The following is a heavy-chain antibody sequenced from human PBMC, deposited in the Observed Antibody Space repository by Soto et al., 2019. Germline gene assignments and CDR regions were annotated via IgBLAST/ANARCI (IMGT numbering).Heavy chain of an antibody. Sequence: PSETLSLTCVVSGGSITSYHWSWIRQFPGKGLEWIAYTAYTGNTNYNPSLKSRVTISMDTSKNQVSLKLNSVAAADTAFYYCATTRGLAVGGSFDYWGQGMLVTVSS. D-gene: IGHD3-10*01. CDR1: GGSITSYH. J-gene: IGHJ4*02. V-gene: IGHV4-59*08. CDR2: TAYTGNT. CDR3: ATTRGLAVGGSFDY.